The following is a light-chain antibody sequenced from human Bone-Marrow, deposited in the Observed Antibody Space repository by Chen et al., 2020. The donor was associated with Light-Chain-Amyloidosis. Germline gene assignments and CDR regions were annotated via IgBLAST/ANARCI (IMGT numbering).Light chain of an antibody. CDR1: HDISNY. J-gene: IGKJ4*01. Sequence: IQMTQSPSSLSASVGDRVTIACRASHDISNYLAWYQQKPGQPPKLLIYAASSLPSGVPSLFSGSGSGTDFTLTIASLQPEDVATYYCQKYNTAPLTFGGGTKVQI. CDR2: AAS. CDR3: QKYNTAPLT. V-gene: IGKV1-27*01.